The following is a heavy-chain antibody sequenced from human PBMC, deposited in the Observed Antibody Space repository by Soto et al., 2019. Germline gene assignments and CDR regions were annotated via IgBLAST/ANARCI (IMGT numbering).Heavy chain of an antibody. CDR3: ARSKGYSSSWNLDY. D-gene: IGHD6-13*01. Sequence: ASVKVSCEASGGTFSSYAISWVRQALGQGLEWMGGIIPIFGTANYAQKFQGRVTITADESTSTAYMELSSLRSEDTAVYYCARSKGYSSSWNLDYWGQGTLVTVSS. V-gene: IGHV1-69*13. CDR1: GGTFSSYA. J-gene: IGHJ4*02. CDR2: IIPIFGTA.